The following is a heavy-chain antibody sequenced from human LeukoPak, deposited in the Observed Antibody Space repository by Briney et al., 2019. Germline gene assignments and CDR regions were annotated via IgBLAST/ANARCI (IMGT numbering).Heavy chain of an antibody. D-gene: IGHD2-2*01. CDR2: IIPIFGTA. J-gene: IGHJ3*02. CDR1: GGTFSSYA. CDR3: ARGGQGYCSSTSCSSGAFDI. V-gene: IGHV1-69*13. Sequence: GASVKVSCKASGGTFSSYAISWVRQAPGQGLEWMGGIIPIFGTANYAQKFQGRVTITADESTSTAYMELSSLRSEDTAVYYCARGGQGYCSSTSCSSGAFDIWGQGTMVTVSS.